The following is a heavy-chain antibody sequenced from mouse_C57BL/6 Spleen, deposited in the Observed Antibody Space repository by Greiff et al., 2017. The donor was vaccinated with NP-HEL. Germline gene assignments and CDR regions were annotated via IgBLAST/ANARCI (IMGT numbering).Heavy chain of an antibody. V-gene: IGHV1-26*01. CDR2: INPNNGGT. CDR3: AIYGNPYYAMDY. Sequence: VQLQQSGPELVKPGASVKISCKASGYTFTDYYMNWVKQSHGKSLEWIGDINPNNGGTSYNQKFKGKATLTVDKSSSTAYMELRSLTSEDSAVYYCAIYGNPYYAMDYWGQGTSVTVSS. CDR1: GYTFTDYY. D-gene: IGHD2-1*01. J-gene: IGHJ4*01.